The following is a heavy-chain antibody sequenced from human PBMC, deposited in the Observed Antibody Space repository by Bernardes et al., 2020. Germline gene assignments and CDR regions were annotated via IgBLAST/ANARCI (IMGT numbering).Heavy chain of an antibody. CDR2: IGTVGDT. CDR1: GFTFSSYD. V-gene: IGHV3-13*01. D-gene: IGHD2-2*01. Sequence: GGSLRLSCAASGFTFSSYDMHWVRQGSGKGLEWLSYIGTVGDTLYLDSVKGRLTISRENAKNSFYLQMNNLRAGDTAVYYCARSSPGCSSTNCLFDIWGHGTMVTVSS. CDR3: ARSSPGCSSTNCLFDI. J-gene: IGHJ3*02.